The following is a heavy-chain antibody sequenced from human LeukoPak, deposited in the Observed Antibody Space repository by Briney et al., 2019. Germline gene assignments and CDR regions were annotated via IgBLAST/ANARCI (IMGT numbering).Heavy chain of an antibody. V-gene: IGHV3-23*01. Sequence: GGSLRLSCAASGFTFSSYAMSWARQAPGKGLEWVSAISGSGGSTYYADSVKGRFTISRDNSKNTLYLQMNSLRAEDTAVYYCAKLGRYCSSTSCYYFDYWGQGTLVTVSS. D-gene: IGHD2-2*01. CDR2: ISGSGGST. CDR3: AKLGRYCSSTSCYYFDY. CDR1: GFTFSSYA. J-gene: IGHJ4*02.